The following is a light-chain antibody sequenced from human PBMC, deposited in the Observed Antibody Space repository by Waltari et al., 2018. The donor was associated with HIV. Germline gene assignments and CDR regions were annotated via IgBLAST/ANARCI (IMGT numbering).Light chain of an antibody. CDR3: QVWDRSYKEAV. CDR1: NLGRNS. Sequence: SYVLTQAPSLSVAPGQTATISRGNLGRNSVQGYRQKPGRAPLLVVLDDVDRSSGIPARFSGARSGERATLTIRGVEAGDEADYYCQVWDRSYKEAVFGGGT. CDR2: DDV. J-gene: IGLJ2*01. V-gene: IGLV3-21*02.